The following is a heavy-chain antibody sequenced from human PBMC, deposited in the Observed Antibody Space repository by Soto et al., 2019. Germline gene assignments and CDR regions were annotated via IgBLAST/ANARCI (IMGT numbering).Heavy chain of an antibody. CDR3: ARGRFLESSGYFEY. CDR2: INPNSGGT. V-gene: IGHV1-2*04. Sequence: GASVKVSCKASGYTFTGYYMHWVRQAPVRGLEWMVCINPNSGGTNYAQKFQGWVTMTRDTSISTAYMELSRLRSDDTAVYYCARGRFLESSGYFEYWGQGTMVTVSS. J-gene: IGHJ4*02. CDR1: GYTFTGYY. D-gene: IGHD3-3*01.